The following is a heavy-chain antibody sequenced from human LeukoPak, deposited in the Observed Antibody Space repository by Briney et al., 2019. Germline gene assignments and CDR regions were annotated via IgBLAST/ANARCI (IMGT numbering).Heavy chain of an antibody. V-gene: IGHV3-53*01. Sequence: PGGSLRLSCTASGFTVSSNYMSWVRQAPGKGLEWVSVIRSEGSTNHADSVKGRFTISRDNSKNTLYLQMNNLRAEDTAMYYCAREMYSGMYNDAFDIWGQGTKVTVSS. CDR1: GFTVSSNY. CDR3: AREMYSGMYNDAFDI. J-gene: IGHJ3*02. D-gene: IGHD1-26*01. CDR2: IRSEGST.